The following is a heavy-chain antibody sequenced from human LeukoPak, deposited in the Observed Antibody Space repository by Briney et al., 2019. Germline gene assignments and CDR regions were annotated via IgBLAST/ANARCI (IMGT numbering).Heavy chain of an antibody. CDR1: GYIFTNYG. CDR2: INPNSGGT. Sequence: ASVKVSCKASGYIFTNYGISWVRQAPGQGLEWMGWINPNSGGTNYAQKFQGRVTMTRDTSISTAYMELSRLRSDDTAVYYCARVTGSTDSSGYYYVMVDYFDYWGQGTLVTVSS. CDR3: ARVTGSTDSSGYYYVMVDYFDY. D-gene: IGHD3-22*01. J-gene: IGHJ4*02. V-gene: IGHV1-2*02.